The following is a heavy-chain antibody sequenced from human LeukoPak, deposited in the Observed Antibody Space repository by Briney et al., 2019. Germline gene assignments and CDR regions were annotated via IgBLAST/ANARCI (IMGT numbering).Heavy chain of an antibody. CDR1: GFTVSTNY. CDR2: IYSEGST. CDR3: ARRYIAVPVVDY. J-gene: IGHJ4*02. Sequence: GGSLRLSCAASGFTVSTNYMNWVRQAPGKGLEWVSLIYSEGSTYYADSVKGRFIISRDNSKNTVYLQMNSLRAEDTAVYYCARRYIAVPVVDYWGQGTLVTVSS. D-gene: IGHD6-19*01. V-gene: IGHV3-53*01.